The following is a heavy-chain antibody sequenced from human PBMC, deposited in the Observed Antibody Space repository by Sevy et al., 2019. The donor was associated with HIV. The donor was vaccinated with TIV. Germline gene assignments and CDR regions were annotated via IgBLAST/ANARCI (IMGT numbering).Heavy chain of an antibody. CDR2: TYHSGST. J-gene: IGHJ6*03. CDR3: ARVKIVLPYFYDYMDV. D-gene: IGHD2-2*01. V-gene: IGHV4-38-2*01. CDR1: GFSISSDYY. Sequence: SETLSLTCVVSGFSISSDYYWGWIRQTPGKGLEWIGTTYHSGSTYFNPSLKSRVIMSLDTSKNQFSLKLSSVTAADTAVYYCARVKIVLPYFYDYMDVWGKWTAVTVSS.